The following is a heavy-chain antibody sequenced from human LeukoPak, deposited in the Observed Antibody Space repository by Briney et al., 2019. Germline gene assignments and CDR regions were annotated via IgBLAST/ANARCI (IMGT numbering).Heavy chain of an antibody. Sequence: PGGSLRLSCAASGFTFSSYSMNWVRQAPGKGLEWVSYISSSSSTIYYADSVKGRFTISRDNAKNSLYLQMNSLRAEDTAVYYCAREYCDSSGYYPVPYYYYMDVWGKGTTVTVSS. D-gene: IGHD3-22*01. V-gene: IGHV3-48*01. CDR3: AREYCDSSGYYPVPYYYYMDV. J-gene: IGHJ6*03. CDR1: GFTFSSYS. CDR2: ISSSSSTI.